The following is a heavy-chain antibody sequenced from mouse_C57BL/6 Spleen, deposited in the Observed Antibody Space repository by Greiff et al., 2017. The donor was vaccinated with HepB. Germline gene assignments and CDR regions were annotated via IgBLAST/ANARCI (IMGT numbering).Heavy chain of an antibody. D-gene: IGHD2-1*01. J-gene: IGHJ2*01. V-gene: IGHV1-52*01. CDR3: ARRGGNGVFDY. CDR1: GYTFTSYW. CDR2: IDPSDSET. Sequence: QVQLKQSGAELVRPGSSVKLSCKASGYTFTSYWMHWVKQRPIQGLEWIGNIDPSDSETHYNQKFKDKATLTVDKSSSTAYMQLSSLTSEDSAVYYCARRGGNGVFDYWGQGTTLTVSS.